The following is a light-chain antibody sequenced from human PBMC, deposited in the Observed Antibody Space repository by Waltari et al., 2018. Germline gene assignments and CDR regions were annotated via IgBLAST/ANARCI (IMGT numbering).Light chain of an antibody. J-gene: IGLJ2*01. CDR2: GNS. CDR3: QCCVRSLGGSV. Sequence: QPGLTQPPSVSGAPGPGVTIPCTGSSPNIGAGYDVHWYQLLPGTAPKLLIYGNSNRPSGVPDRVSGSKSGTSASLSLTGPQAEDEADYYCQCCVRSLGGSVFGGGPKLTVL. V-gene: IGLV1-40*01. CDR1: SPNIGAGYD.